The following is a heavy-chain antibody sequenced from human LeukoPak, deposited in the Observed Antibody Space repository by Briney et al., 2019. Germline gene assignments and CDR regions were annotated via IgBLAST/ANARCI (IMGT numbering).Heavy chain of an antibody. Sequence: GGSLRLSCAASGFIFSQYSMNWVRQAPGKGLEWVANIKQDGSEKYYVDSVKGRFTISRDNAKNSLYLQMNSLRAEDTAVYYCARGVREAGYWGQGTLVTVSS. CDR3: ARGVREAGY. D-gene: IGHD3-10*01. CDR2: IKQDGSEK. J-gene: IGHJ4*02. CDR1: GFIFSQYS. V-gene: IGHV3-7*03.